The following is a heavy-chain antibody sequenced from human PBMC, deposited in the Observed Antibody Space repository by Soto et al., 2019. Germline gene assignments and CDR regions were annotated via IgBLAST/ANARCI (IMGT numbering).Heavy chain of an antibody. CDR2: ISYDGNNK. Sequence: LRLSCAASGISFSSKAMHWVRQAPGKGLEWVAVISYDGNNKYYADSVKGRFSIFRDNSKDTLFLQMNSLRTEDTAIYYCARDPAHGGVSTPETPYYYYYGMDVWGQGTTVTVSS. CDR3: ARDPAHGGVSTPETPYYYYYGMDV. D-gene: IGHD3-10*01. CDR1: GISFSSKA. V-gene: IGHV3-30-3*01. J-gene: IGHJ6*02.